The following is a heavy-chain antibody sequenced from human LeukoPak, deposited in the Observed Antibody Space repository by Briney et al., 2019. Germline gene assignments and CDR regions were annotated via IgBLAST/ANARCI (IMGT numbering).Heavy chain of an antibody. CDR1: GGSISSGGYS. CDR3: ARDRGAAASGWFDP. Sequence: SQTLSLTCAVSGGSISSGGYSWSWIRRPPGKGLEWIVYIYNSGSTYYNPSRKSRITITVKRSKNQFSLKLSSVTAADTAVYYCARDRGAAASGWFDPWGQGTLVTVSS. J-gene: IGHJ5*02. V-gene: IGHV4-30-2*01. D-gene: IGHD6-13*01. CDR2: IYNSGST.